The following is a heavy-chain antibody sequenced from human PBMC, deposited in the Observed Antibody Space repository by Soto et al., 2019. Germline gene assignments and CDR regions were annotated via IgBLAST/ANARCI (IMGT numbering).Heavy chain of an antibody. J-gene: IGHJ5*02. D-gene: IGHD3-10*01. CDR1: GFAFSEYS. CDR2: ISGSSGVI. Sequence: GGSLRLSCAASGFAFSEYSMAWVRQAPGKGPEWVSYISGSSGVIYYVDSVKGRFTVSRDNAKNSLFLQMNSLRQEDTAVYYCAREEVRGIIRWFDPWGPGTRVTVS. CDR3: AREEVRGIIRWFDP. V-gene: IGHV3-21*06.